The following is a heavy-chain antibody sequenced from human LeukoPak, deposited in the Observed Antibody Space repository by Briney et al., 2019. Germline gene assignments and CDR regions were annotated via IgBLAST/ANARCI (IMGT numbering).Heavy chain of an antibody. CDR1: GYTLTELS. CDR3: AKDYYGSSGEGPFDY. V-gene: IGHV1-24*01. J-gene: IGHJ4*02. D-gene: IGHD3-22*01. Sequence: GASVKVSCKVSGYTLTELSMHWVRQAPGKGLEWMGGFDPEDGETIYAQKFQGRVTMTEDTSTDTAYMELSSLRSEDTAVYYCAKDYYGSSGEGPFDYWGQGTLVTVSS. CDR2: FDPEDGET.